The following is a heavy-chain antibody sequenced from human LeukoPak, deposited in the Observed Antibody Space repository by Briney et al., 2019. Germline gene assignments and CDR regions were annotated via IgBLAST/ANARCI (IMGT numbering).Heavy chain of an antibody. D-gene: IGHD6-6*01. CDR3: ARAGQLEGYYYYMDV. J-gene: IGHJ6*03. V-gene: IGHV3-11*01. CDR1: GFTFSDYY. CDR2: ISSSGSTI. Sequence: GGSLRLSCAASGFTFSDYYMSRIRQAPGKGLEWVSYISSSGSTIYYADSVKGRFTISRDNAKNSLYLQMNSLRAEDTAVYYCARAGQLEGYYYYMDVWGKGTTVTVSS.